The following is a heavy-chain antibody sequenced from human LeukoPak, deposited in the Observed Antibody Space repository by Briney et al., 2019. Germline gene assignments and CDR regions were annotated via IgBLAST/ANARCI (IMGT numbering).Heavy chain of an antibody. D-gene: IGHD2-2*01. CDR3: ATDLVEYCSSTSCYLGDY. CDR2: MNPNSGNT. V-gene: IGHV1-8*01. Sequence: ASVKVSCKASGYTFTSYDINWVRQASGQGLEWMGRMNPNSGNTGYAQKFQGRVTMTGNTSISTAYMELSSLRSEDTAVYYCATDLVEYCSSTSCYLGDYWGQGILVTVSS. CDR1: GYTFTSYD. J-gene: IGHJ4*02.